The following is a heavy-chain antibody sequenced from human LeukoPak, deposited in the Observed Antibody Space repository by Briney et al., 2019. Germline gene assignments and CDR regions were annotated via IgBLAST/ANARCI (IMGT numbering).Heavy chain of an antibody. V-gene: IGHV4-59*08. Sequence: PSETLSLTCTVSGGSISSYYWSWIRQPPGKGLEWLGYIYYSGSTNYNPSLKSRVTISVDTSKNQFSLKLSSVTAADTAVYYCARSSGGWYHQRGPFDYWGQGTLVTVSS. CDR2: IYYSGST. D-gene: IGHD6-19*01. CDR1: GGSISSYY. J-gene: IGHJ4*02. CDR3: ARSSGGWYHQRGPFDY.